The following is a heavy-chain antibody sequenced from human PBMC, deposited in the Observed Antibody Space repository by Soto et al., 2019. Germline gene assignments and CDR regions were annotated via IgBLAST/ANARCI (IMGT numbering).Heavy chain of an antibody. CDR3: ARHDYYDYIWGSYRIDAFDI. J-gene: IGHJ3*02. V-gene: IGHV4-39*01. CDR2: IYYSGST. D-gene: IGHD3-16*02. Sequence: QLQLQESGPGLVKPSETLSLTCTVSGGSISSSSYYWGWIRQPPGKGLEWIGSIYYSGSTYYNPSLKSRVTISVDTSKNQFSLKLSSVTAADTAVYYCARHDYYDYIWGSYRIDAFDIWGQGTMVTVSS. CDR1: GGSISSSSYY.